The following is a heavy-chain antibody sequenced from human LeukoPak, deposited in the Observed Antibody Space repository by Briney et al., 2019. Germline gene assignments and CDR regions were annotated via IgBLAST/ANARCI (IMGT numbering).Heavy chain of an antibody. V-gene: IGHV1-58*02. CDR3: AAGVVTAIYAFDI. CDR1: GFTFTSSA. Sequence: ASVKVSCKASGFTFTSSAMQWVRQARGQRLEWIGWIVVGSGNTNYAQKFQERVTITRDMSTSTAYMELSSLRSEDTAVYYCAAGVVTAIYAFDIWGQGTMVTVSS. D-gene: IGHD2-21*02. J-gene: IGHJ3*02. CDR2: IVVGSGNT.